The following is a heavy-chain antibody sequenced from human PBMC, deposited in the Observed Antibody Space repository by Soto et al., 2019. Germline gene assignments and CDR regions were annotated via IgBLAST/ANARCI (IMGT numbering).Heavy chain of an antibody. Sequence: QVHLVESGGGVVQPGRSLRLSCAASGFTFSSYDMHWVRQAPGQGLEWVAIISSDGSNTYYADSVKGRFTISRDNSKNTLYLQMNSLRAEDTAVYFCAKWTLSSSWFFDYWGQGTLVTLSS. CDR2: ISSDGSNT. V-gene: IGHV3-30*18. D-gene: IGHD6-13*01. J-gene: IGHJ4*02. CDR3: AKWTLSSSWFFDY. CDR1: GFTFSSYD.